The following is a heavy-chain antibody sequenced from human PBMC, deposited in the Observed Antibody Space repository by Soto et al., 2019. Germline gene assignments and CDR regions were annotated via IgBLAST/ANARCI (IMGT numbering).Heavy chain of an antibody. J-gene: IGHJ3*02. CDR1: GFTFSSYA. Sequence: GGSLRLSCAASGFTFSSYAMIWVRQAPGKGLEWVSAISGSGGSTYYADSVKGRFTISRDNSKNTLYLQMNSLRAEDTAVYYCAKSPQLRYFDWLIDAFDIWGQGTMVTVSS. D-gene: IGHD3-9*01. CDR2: ISGSGGST. V-gene: IGHV3-23*01. CDR3: AKSPQLRYFDWLIDAFDI.